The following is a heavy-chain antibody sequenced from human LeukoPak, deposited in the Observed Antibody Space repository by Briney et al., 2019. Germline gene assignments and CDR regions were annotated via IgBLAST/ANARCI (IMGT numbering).Heavy chain of an antibody. CDR3: ARPHSGHLFDY. Sequence: GGSLRLSCSASGFTFSSYGLQWVRQAPGKGLEYVSAISANGGTAYYADSVKGRFTISRDNAKNSLYLQMNSLRDEDTAVYYCARPHSGHLFDYWGQGTLVTVSS. J-gene: IGHJ4*02. D-gene: IGHD3-10*01. V-gene: IGHV3-64*04. CDR2: ISANGGTA. CDR1: GFTFSSYG.